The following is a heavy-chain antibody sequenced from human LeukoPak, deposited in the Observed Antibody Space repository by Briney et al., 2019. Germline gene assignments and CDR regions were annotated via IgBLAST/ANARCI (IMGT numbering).Heavy chain of an antibody. D-gene: IGHD1-14*01. CDR3: ATAPELGLDY. V-gene: IGHV1-24*01. Sequence: ASVKVSCKASGGTFSSYAIGWVRQAPGKGLEWMGGFDPEDGETIYAQKFQGRVTMTEDTSTDTAYMELSSLRSEDTAVYYCATAPELGLDYWGQGTLVTVSS. CDR2: FDPEDGET. J-gene: IGHJ4*02. CDR1: GGTFSSYA.